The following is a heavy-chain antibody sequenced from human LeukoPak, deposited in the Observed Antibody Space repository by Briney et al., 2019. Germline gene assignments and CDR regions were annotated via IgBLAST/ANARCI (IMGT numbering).Heavy chain of an antibody. CDR3: AKRGVVIRVILVGFHKEAYYFES. Sequence: GGSLRLSCAVSGITLSNYGMSWVRQAPGKGLEWVAGISDSGGSTNYADSVKGRFTISRDNPKHTPYLQMNSLRAEDTAVYFCAKRGVVIRVILVGFHKEAYYFESWGQGALVTVSS. J-gene: IGHJ4*02. D-gene: IGHD3/OR15-3a*01. V-gene: IGHV3-23*01. CDR2: ISDSGGST. CDR1: GITLSNYG.